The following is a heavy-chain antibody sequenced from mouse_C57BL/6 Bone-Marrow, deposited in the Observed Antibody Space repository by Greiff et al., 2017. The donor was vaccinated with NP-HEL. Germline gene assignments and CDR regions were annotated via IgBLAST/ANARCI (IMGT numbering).Heavy chain of an antibody. V-gene: IGHV5-4*01. Sequence: DVQLVESGGGLVKPGGSLKLSCAASGFTFSSYAMSWVRQTPEKRLEWVATISDGGSYTYYPDNVKGRFTISRDNAKNNLYLQMSHLKSEDTAMYYCARGDDGSSYGYWGQGTTLTVSS. CDR3: ARGDDGSSYGY. D-gene: IGHD1-1*01. CDR1: GFTFSSYA. J-gene: IGHJ2*01. CDR2: ISDGGSYT.